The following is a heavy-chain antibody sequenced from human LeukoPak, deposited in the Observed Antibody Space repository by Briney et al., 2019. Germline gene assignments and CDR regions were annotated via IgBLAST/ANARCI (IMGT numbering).Heavy chain of an antibody. Sequence: ASVKVSCKASGYTFTSYGISWVRQAPGQGLEWMGWISAYNGNTNYAQKLQGRVTMTTDTSTSTAYMELTSLRSDDTAVYYCVRDQSPGLFNYWGQGTLVTVSS. J-gene: IGHJ4*02. CDR3: VRDQSPGLFNY. CDR1: GYTFTSYG. CDR2: ISAYNGNT. V-gene: IGHV1-18*01.